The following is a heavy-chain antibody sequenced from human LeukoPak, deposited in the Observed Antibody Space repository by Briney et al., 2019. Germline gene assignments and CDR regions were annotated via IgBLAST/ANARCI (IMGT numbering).Heavy chain of an antibody. D-gene: IGHD5-18*01. CDR2: IHHFGRT. CDR3: ARGLWTQPGLVPFNY. Sequence: SETLSLTCSVSGDSIISNYWNWLRQSPGKGLEWIGNIHHFGRTEDNSSLRSRVTMFLDSSKNQFSLKLTSVTPTDTAVYYCARGLWTQPGLVPFNYWGQGILVTVSS. J-gene: IGHJ4*02. V-gene: IGHV4-59*01. CDR1: GDSIISNY.